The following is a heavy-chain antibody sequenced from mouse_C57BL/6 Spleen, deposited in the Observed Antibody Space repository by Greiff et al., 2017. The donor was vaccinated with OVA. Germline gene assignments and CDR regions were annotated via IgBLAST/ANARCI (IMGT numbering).Heavy chain of an antibody. CDR2: IYPGSGST. J-gene: IGHJ3*01. V-gene: IGHV1-55*01. CDR1: GYTFTSYW. D-gene: IGHD3-2*02. Sequence: QVQLKQPGAELVKPGASVKMSCKASGYTFTSYWITWVKQRPGQGLEWIGDIYPGSGSTNYNEKFKSKATLTVDTSSSTAYMQLSSLTSEDSAVYYCAILDSSGYAWFAYWGQGTLVTVSA. CDR3: AILDSSGYAWFAY.